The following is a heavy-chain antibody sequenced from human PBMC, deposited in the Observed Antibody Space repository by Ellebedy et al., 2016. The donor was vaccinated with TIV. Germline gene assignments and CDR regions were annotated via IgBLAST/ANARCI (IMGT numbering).Heavy chain of an antibody. D-gene: IGHD2-21*01. CDR3: ARGLGGNWGYYFDY. J-gene: IGHJ4*02. Sequence: PGGSLRLSCAASGFTFSSYALHWVRQAPGKGLEWVQVISYDGSDKYFADSVQGRFTSSRDKSKNTLYLQMNSLRAEDTAMYYCARGLGGNWGYYFDYWGQGTLVTVSS. V-gene: IGHV3-30*01. CDR1: GFTFSSYA. CDR2: ISYDGSDK.